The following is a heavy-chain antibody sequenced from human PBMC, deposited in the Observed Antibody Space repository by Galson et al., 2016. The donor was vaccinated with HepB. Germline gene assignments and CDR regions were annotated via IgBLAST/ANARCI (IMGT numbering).Heavy chain of an antibody. CDR3: VEQRKGAPYGMDV. V-gene: IGHV6-1*01. CDR2: TYYRSKWYN. CDR1: GDSVSSSSAA. Sequence: CAISGDSVSSSSAAWNWIRQSPSRGLEWLGRTYYRSKWYNDYAVSVKSRIIVNPDTSKNQFSLQLNSVTPEDTAVYYCVEQRKGAPYGMDVWGQGTTVTVS. J-gene: IGHJ6*02. D-gene: IGHD1/OR15-1a*01.